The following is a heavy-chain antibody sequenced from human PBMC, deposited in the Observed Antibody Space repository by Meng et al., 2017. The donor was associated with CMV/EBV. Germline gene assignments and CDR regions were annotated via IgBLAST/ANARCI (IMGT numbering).Heavy chain of an antibody. D-gene: IGHD6-6*01. J-gene: IGHJ5*02. CDR3: ARLGSSSSWVLGWFDP. CDR1: GYSISSSNW. Sequence: GYSISSSNWWGWIRQPPGKGLEWIGYIYYSGSTYYHPSLKSRVTMSVDTSKNQFSLKLSSVTAVDTAVYYCARLGSSSSWVLGWFDPWGQGTLVTVSS. V-gene: IGHV4-28*01. CDR2: IYYSGST.